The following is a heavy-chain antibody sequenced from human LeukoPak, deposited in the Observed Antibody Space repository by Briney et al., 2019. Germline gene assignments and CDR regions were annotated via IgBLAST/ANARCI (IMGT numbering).Heavy chain of an antibody. J-gene: IGHJ4*02. Sequence: GGSLTLSCAASGFTFTGNAMAWVRQAPGEGLEWVSAISGSGGSAFYADSVKGRVTSSRVQSTNTVYLQMNSLRADDTAVYYCAKAHCSSTSCSRADNWGQGTLVTVSS. CDR1: GFTFTGNA. CDR2: ISGSGGSA. CDR3: AKAHCSSTSCSRADN. D-gene: IGHD2-2*01. V-gene: IGHV3-23*01.